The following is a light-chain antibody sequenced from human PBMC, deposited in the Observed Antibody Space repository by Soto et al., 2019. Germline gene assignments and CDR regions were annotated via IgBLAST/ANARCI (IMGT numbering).Light chain of an antibody. CDR2: EVS. CDR1: SSDVGGYNY. V-gene: IGLV2-8*01. J-gene: IGLJ2*01. Sequence: QSVLTQPPSASGSPGQSVTISCTGTSSDVGGYNYVSWYQQHPGKAPKLMIYEVSKRPSGVPDRFSGSKSGNTASLTVSGLQAEDEGDYHCSSFAGSHVAFGGGTKLTVL. CDR3: SSFAGSHVA.